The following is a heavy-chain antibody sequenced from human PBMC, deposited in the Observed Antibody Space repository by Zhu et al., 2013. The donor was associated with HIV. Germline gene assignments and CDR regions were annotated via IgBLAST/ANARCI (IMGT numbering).Heavy chain of an antibody. CDR1: GYTFTGYY. V-gene: IGHV1-2*02. J-gene: IGHJ4*02. Sequence: QVQLVQSGAEVKKPGASVKVSCKASGYTFTGYYIHWVRQAPGQGLEWMGWINPDNGDTKFAQKFQGRVTMTRDTSLNTAYMELNRLRSDDTAVYYCAREYFDYWGQGTLVTVSS. CDR3: AREYFDY. CDR2: INPDNGDT.